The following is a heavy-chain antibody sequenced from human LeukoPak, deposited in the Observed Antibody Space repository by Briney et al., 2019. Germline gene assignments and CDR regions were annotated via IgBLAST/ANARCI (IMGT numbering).Heavy chain of an antibody. D-gene: IGHD2-21*02. Sequence: SETLSLTCTVSGGSISFYYRSWIRQPPGKGLEWIGYIYGSGTTNYNPSVKSRVTISVDTSKTQFSLKLSSVTAADTAVYYCATWVTPGYYALDVWGQGTTVIVSS. CDR3: ATWVTPGYYALDV. CDR2: IYGSGTT. CDR1: GGSISFYY. J-gene: IGHJ6*02. V-gene: IGHV4-59*01.